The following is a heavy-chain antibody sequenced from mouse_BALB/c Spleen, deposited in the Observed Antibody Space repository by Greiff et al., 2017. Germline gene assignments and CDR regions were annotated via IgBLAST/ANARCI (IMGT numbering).Heavy chain of an antibody. CDR3: ARHYDSAWFAY. CDR1: GFTFSSYT. D-gene: IGHD2-4*01. V-gene: IGHV5-12-2*01. CDR2: ISNGGGST. J-gene: IGHJ3*01. Sequence: EVHLVESGGGLVQPGGSLKLSCAASGFTFSSYTMSWVRQTPEKRLEWVAYISNGGGSTYYPDTVKGRFTISRDNAKNTLYLQMSSLKSEDTAMYYCARHYDSAWFAYWGQGTLVTVSA.